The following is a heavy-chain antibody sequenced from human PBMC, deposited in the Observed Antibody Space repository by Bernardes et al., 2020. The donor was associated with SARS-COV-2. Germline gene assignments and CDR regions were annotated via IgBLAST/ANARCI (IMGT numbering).Heavy chain of an antibody. CDR1: GFTFNTYA. Sequence: GGSLRLSCAASGFTFNTYAMSWVRQAPGKGLVWVSRVSGTMRTYYADSVKGRFTIFRDNSKNTQRITAPICYHSLKRAGDSTTYADSMKGRFTISRDNAKNLLYLQMNSLRVEDTAVYYCAREIDIPVGGKFRPPDYWGLGTRVTVAS. J-gene: IGHJ4*02. D-gene: IGHD2-21*01. CDR3: TTYADSMKGRFTISRDNAKNLLYLQMNSLRVEDTAVYYCAREIDIPVGGKFRPPDY. CDR2: VSGTMRT. V-gene: IGHV3-23*01.